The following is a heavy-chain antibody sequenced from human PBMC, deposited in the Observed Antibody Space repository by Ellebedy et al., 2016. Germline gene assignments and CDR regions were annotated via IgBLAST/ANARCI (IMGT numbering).Heavy chain of an antibody. D-gene: IGHD1-26*01. Sequence: GESPKISCAASGFTFSSYSMNWVRQAPGKGLEWVSYISSSSSTIYYADSVKGRFTISRDNAKNSLYLQMNSLRAEDTAVYYCAREGGSYLNYYYGMDVWGQGTTVTVSS. CDR3: AREGGSYLNYYYGMDV. CDR1: GFTFSSYS. V-gene: IGHV3-48*04. CDR2: ISSSSSTI. J-gene: IGHJ6*02.